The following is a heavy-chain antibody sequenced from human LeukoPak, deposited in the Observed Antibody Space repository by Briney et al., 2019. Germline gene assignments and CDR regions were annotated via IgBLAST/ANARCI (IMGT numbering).Heavy chain of an antibody. CDR2: IRYDGSNK. Sequence: PGGSLRLSCAASGFTFSSYGMHWVRQAPGKGLEWVAFIRYDGSNKYYADSVKGRFTISRDNAKNSLYLQMNSLRAEDTAVYYCAREWPPPGYYYGMDVWGQGTTVTVSS. CDR1: GFTFSSYG. J-gene: IGHJ6*02. V-gene: IGHV3-30*02. CDR3: AREWPPPGYYYGMDV. D-gene: IGHD1-14*01.